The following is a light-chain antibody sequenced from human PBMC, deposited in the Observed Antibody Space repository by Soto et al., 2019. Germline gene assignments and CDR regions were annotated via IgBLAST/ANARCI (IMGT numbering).Light chain of an antibody. Sequence: QSVLTQAPSASGTPGQRVTTSCSGSSSNIGSNTVTWYQQLPGTAPKLLLYSNDQRPSGVPDRFSGSKSGTSASLALAGLQSEDEADYYCAAWDDSLNGLVVGGGTKLTVL. CDR2: SND. V-gene: IGLV1-44*01. CDR1: SSNIGSNT. CDR3: AAWDDSLNGLV. J-gene: IGLJ3*02.